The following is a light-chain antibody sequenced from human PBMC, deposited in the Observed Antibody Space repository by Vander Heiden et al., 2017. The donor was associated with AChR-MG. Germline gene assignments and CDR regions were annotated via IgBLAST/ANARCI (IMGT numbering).Light chain of an antibody. CDR2: GAS. CDR3: QQYRSSQT. Sequence: EIVLTQSPGTLSLSPGERATLSCRASQSVSSSYLAWYQQKPGQAPRLLIYGASSRANGIPDRFSGSGSGTDFTLTSSRREPEDFAVYYWQQYRSSQTFGGGTKVEIK. J-gene: IGKJ4*01. CDR1: QSVSSSY. V-gene: IGKV3-20*01.